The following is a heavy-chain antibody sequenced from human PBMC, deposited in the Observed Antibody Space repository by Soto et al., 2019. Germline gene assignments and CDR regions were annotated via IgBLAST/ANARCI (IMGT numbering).Heavy chain of an antibody. V-gene: IGHV3-21*01. J-gene: IGHJ6*02. CDR1: GFIFSSYS. Sequence: GSLRLSCAASGFIFSSYSMNWVRQAPGKGLEWVSSFSSRSSYIYYADSVKGRFTISRDNAKNSLYLQMNSLRAEDTAVYYCARDYYGSGIYGMDVWGQGTTVTVSS. CDR3: ARDYYGSGIYGMDV. D-gene: IGHD3-10*01. CDR2: FSSRSSYI.